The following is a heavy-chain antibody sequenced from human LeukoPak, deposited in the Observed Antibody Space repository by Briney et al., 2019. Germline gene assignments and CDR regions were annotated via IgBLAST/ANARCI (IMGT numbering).Heavy chain of an antibody. CDR2: IWYDGSNK. V-gene: IGHV3-33*01. D-gene: IGHD6-19*01. CDR1: GFTFSSYG. Sequence: WRSLRLSCAASGFTFSSYGMHWVRQAPGKGLEWVAVIWYDGSNKYYADSVKGRFTISRDNSKNTLYLQMNSLRAEDTAVYYCARALRSGWYLDYWGQGTLVTVSS. CDR3: ARALRSGWYLDY. J-gene: IGHJ4*02.